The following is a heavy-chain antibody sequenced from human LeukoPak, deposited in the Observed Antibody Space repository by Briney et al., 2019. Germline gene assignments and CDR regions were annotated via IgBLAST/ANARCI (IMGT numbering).Heavy chain of an antibody. CDR1: GGSISSHY. Sequence: KPSETLSLTCTVSGGSISSHYWSWIRQPPGKGLEWIGYIYYSGSTNYNPSLKSRVTISVDTSKNQFSLKLSSVTAADTAVYYCARGAAQWELPLPLFDYWGQGTLVTVSS. V-gene: IGHV4-59*11. CDR3: ARGAAQWELPLPLFDY. J-gene: IGHJ4*02. D-gene: IGHD1-26*01. CDR2: IYYSGST.